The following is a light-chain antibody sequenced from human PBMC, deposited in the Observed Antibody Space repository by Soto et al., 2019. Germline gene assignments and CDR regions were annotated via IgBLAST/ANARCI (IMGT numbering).Light chain of an antibody. CDR2: WAT. V-gene: IGKV4-1*01. CDR1: QSVLTRSTNQNH. Sequence: DIVMTQSPDFLAVSLGERATINCKSSQSVLTRSTNQNHLAWYQQKPRQPPKLLIYWATTRESGVPDRFSGSGSGTDFTLTITNLQAEDVAVYYCQQYYSIPWTFGQGTKVDIK. CDR3: QQYYSIPWT. J-gene: IGKJ1*01.